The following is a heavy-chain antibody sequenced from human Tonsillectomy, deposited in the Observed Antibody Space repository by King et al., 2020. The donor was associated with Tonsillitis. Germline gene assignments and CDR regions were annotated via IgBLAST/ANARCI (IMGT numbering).Heavy chain of an antibody. CDR3: TRQQYYDDSSGYYYH. V-gene: IGHV3-73*01. Sequence: VQLVESGGGLVQLGGSLKLSCAASGFTFSGSAMHWVRQASGKGLEWVGRIRSKANSYATAYAASVKGRFTISRDDSKNTAYLQMNSLKTEDTAVYYCTRQQYYDDSSGYYYHWGQGTLVTVSS. J-gene: IGHJ5*02. CDR1: GFTFSGSA. D-gene: IGHD3-22*01. CDR2: IRSKANSYAT.